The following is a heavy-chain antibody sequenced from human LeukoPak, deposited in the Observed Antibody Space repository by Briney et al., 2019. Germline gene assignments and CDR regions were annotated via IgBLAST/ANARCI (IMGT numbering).Heavy chain of an antibody. V-gene: IGHV4-38-2*01. J-gene: IGHJ5*02. D-gene: IGHD6-13*01. CDR1: GYSISSGYY. CDR2: IYYSGST. Sequence: SETLSLTCAVSGYSISSGYYWGGIRQPPGKGLEWIGSIYYSGSTYYNPSLKSRVTISVATSKNQFSLKLSSVTAADTAVYYCARPTQIAAAGTGWFDPWGQGTLVTVSS. CDR3: ARPTQIAAAGTGWFDP.